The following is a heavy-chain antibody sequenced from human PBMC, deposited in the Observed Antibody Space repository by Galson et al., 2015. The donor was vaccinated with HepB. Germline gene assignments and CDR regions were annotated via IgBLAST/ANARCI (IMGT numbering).Heavy chain of an antibody. CDR3: AKDLGGRGKYYCSGLSV. Sequence: SLRLSCAASGFTFSSYAMSWVRQAPGKGLEWASAIGSDGSSTFYADSVKGRSTISRDNSGNTLYLQMNSRRAEDTAIYYCAKDLGGRGKYYCSGLSVWGLRTTVTVSS. CDR2: IGSDGSST. D-gene: IGHD3-10*01. CDR1: GFTFSSYA. V-gene: IGHV3-23*01. J-gene: IGHJ6*02.